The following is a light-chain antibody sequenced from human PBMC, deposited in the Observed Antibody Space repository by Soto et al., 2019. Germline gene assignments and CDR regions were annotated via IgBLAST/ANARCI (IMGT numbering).Light chain of an antibody. J-gene: IGLJ1*01. Sequence: QSALTQPPSASGTPGQRVTISCSGSSSNIGTYRVSWYQHFPGTAPRLLIYSDNQRPSGVPDRFSASKSGASASLAISGLQSEDEAYFYCAAWDDSPNGCVFGTGTKVTVL. V-gene: IGLV1-44*01. CDR1: SSNIGTYR. CDR3: AAWDDSPNGCV. CDR2: SDN.